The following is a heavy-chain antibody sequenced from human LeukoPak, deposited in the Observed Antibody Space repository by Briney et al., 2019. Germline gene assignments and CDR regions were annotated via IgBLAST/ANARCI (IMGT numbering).Heavy chain of an antibody. CDR3: ARIAGIAAAGTSYDWFDP. V-gene: IGHV4-59*01. CDR2: IYYSGST. J-gene: IGHJ5*02. Sequence: SETLSLTCTVSGGSISSYYWSWIRQPPGKGLEWIGYIYYSGSTNYNPSLKSRVTISVDTSKNQFSLKLSSVTAADTAVYYCARIAGIAAAGTSYDWFDPWGQGTLVTVSS. CDR1: GGSISSYY. D-gene: IGHD6-13*01.